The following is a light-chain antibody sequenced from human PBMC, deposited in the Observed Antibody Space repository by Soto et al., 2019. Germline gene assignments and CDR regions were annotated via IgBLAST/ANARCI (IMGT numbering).Light chain of an antibody. CDR2: GAS. CDR1: QSVSSN. CDR3: QQFNNWPPWT. Sequence: EIVMTQSPATLSVSPGERATLSCRASQSVSSNLAWYQQKPGQVPRLLIYGASTRATGIPARFSGSGSGTEFTLTISSLQSEDVAVYYCQQFNNWPPWTFGQGTKVEIK. V-gene: IGKV3-15*01. J-gene: IGKJ1*01.